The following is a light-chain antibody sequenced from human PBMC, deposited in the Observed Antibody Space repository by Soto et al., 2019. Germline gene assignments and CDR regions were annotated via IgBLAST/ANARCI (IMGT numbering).Light chain of an antibody. CDR3: SSFNGSTTFV. J-gene: IGLJ1*01. Sequence: QSALTQPPSASGSPGQSVTISCTGTSSDVGGYNYVSWYQQHPGKAPKLMIYEVSKRPSGVPDRFSGSKSGNTASLTVSGLQAKEGADYYCSSFNGSTTFVFGTGPKVTAL. CDR2: EVS. V-gene: IGLV2-8*01. CDR1: SSDVGGYNY.